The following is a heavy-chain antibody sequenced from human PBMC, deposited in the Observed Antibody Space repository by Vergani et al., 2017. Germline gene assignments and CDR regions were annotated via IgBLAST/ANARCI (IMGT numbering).Heavy chain of an antibody. Sequence: EVQLLESGGGLVQPGGSLRLSCAASGFTFSSYAMSWVRQAPGKGLEWVSGISDSGGTTYYANSVKGRFTISRDNSENTLSLQMSSLRAEATAVYYCAKDIHGPSSSYFDYWGQGTLVTVSS. J-gene: IGHJ4*02. CDR2: ISDSGGTT. CDR3: AKDIHGPSSSYFDY. D-gene: IGHD5/OR15-5a*01. V-gene: IGHV3-23*01. CDR1: GFTFSSYA.